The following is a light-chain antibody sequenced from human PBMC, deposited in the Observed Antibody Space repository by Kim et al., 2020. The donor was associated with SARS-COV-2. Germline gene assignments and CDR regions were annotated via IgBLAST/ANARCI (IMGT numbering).Light chain of an antibody. V-gene: IGLV1-40*01. CDR1: SSNIGAGYD. Sequence: QRVTISCTGSSSNIGAGYDVHWYQQLPGTAPKLLIYGNSNRPSGVPDRFSGSKSGTSASLAITGLQAEDEADYYCQSYDSSLSGVALGGGTQLTVL. CDR2: GNS. J-gene: IGLJ2*01. CDR3: QSYDSSLSGVA.